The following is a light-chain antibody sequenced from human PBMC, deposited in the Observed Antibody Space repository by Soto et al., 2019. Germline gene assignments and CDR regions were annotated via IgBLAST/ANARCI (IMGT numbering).Light chain of an antibody. Sequence: QSALTQPASVSGSPGQSITISCTGTSSDVGRYNPVSWYQRHPDKAPKLMIYEGSKRPSGLHNRFSGSKSGNMASLTISGLQAEDGADFYCCSSAGKTMFGGGTKVTVL. CDR3: CSSAGKTM. J-gene: IGLJ3*02. CDR1: SSDVGRYNP. V-gene: IGLV2-23*01. CDR2: EGS.